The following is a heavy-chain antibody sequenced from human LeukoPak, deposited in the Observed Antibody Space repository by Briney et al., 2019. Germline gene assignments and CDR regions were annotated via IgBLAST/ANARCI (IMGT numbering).Heavy chain of an antibody. CDR2: IKQDGSEK. Sequence: GGSLRLSCAASGFIFNSYWMSWVRQAPGKGLQWVANIKQDGSEKRYVDSVKGRFTISRDNAKKSLYLQMNSLRAEDTAVYYCAREGGYNVDYWGQGTLVTVSS. V-gene: IGHV3-7*01. CDR3: AREGGYNVDY. J-gene: IGHJ4*02. CDR1: GFIFNSYW. D-gene: IGHD5-24*01.